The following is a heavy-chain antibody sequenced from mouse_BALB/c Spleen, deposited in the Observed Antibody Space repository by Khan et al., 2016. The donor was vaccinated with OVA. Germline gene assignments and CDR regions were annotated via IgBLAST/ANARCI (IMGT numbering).Heavy chain of an antibody. CDR2: VSTGGSYT. J-gene: IGHJ3*01. CDR3: ARLAYYYDSEGFAY. CDR1: GFTFRTYG. V-gene: IGHV5-6*01. Sequence: EVQLVESGGDLVKPGGSLKLSCAASGFTFRTYGMSWVRQAPDKRLEWVATVSTGGSYTYYPDSVQVRFTISRDNAKNTLYLQMSGLSSEDTAMFYCARLAYYYDSEGFAYWGQGTLVTVSA. D-gene: IGHD1-1*01.